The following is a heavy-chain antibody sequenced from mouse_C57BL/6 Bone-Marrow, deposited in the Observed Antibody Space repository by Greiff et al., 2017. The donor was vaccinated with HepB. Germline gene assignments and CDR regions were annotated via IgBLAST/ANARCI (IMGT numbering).Heavy chain of an antibody. CDR2: IYPGDGDT. CDR3: ARRGDGYDGFAY. D-gene: IGHD2-2*01. Sequence: VQLQQSGPELVKPGASVKISCKASGYAFSSSWMNWVKQRPGKGLEWIGRIYPGDGDTNYNGKFKGKATLTADKSSSTAYMQLSSLTSEDSAVYFCARRGDGYDGFAYWGQGTLVTVSA. CDR1: GYAFSSSW. J-gene: IGHJ3*01. V-gene: IGHV1-82*01.